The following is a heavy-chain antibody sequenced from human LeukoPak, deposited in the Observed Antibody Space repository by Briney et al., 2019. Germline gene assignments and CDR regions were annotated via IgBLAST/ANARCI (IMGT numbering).Heavy chain of an antibody. V-gene: IGHV4-34*01. CDR3: ARGNYDILTGYLY. CDR1: GGSFSGYY. Sequence: PSETLSLTCAVYGGSFSGYYWSWIRQPPGKGLEWIGEINHSGSANYNPSLKGRVTISVDTSKNQFSLKLSSVTAADTAVYYCARGNYDILTGYLYWGKGTLVTVSS. D-gene: IGHD3-9*01. J-gene: IGHJ4*02. CDR2: INHSGSA.